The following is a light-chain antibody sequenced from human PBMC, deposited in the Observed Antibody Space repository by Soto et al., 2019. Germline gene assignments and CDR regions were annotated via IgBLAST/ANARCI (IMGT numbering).Light chain of an antibody. J-gene: IGKJ2*01. CDR1: QSISSW. CDR3: QQYNSYSYT. Sequence: DIQMTQSPSPLSASVGDRVTITCRASQSISSWLAWYQQKPGKAPKLLIYKASSLESGVPSRFSGSGSGTEFTLTISSLQPDDFATYNCQQYNSYSYTFGQGTKLEIK. V-gene: IGKV1-5*03. CDR2: KAS.